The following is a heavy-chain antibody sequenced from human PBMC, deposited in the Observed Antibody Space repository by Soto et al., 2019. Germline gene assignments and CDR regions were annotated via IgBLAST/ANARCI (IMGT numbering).Heavy chain of an antibody. D-gene: IGHD2-2*01. CDR2: IGGGGSRP. J-gene: IGHJ4*02. V-gene: IGHV3-23*01. CDR1: GFTFSTYT. CDR3: AKARCSTTNCYVPDY. Sequence: EVQLLESGGGLVQPGGSLRLSCAASGFTFSTYTMSWVRQAPGKGLEWVSVIGGGGSRPSYVDSVQGLITISRDNYQNTHFLQMNSLRAEDTAMYYCAKARCSTTNCYVPDYWGQGTLVTVSS.